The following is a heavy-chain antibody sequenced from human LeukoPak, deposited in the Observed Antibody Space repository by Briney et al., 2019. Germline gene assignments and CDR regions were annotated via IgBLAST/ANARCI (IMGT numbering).Heavy chain of an antibody. J-gene: IGHJ6*02. Sequence: ERSLRLSCAASGFTFSSYGMHWVRQAPGKGLEWVAVISYDGSNKYYGDSVQGRFTISRDNSKNTLYLQMNSLRAEDTAVYYCAKGDIPAVYYYYGMDVWGQGTTVTVSS. CDR1: GFTFSSYG. CDR3: AKGDIPAVYYYYGMDV. V-gene: IGHV3-30*18. D-gene: IGHD6-13*01. CDR2: ISYDGSNK.